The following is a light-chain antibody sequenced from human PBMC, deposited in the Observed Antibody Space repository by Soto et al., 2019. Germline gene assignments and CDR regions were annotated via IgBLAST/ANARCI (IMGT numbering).Light chain of an antibody. J-gene: IGKJ4*01. V-gene: IGKV1-5*01. Sequence: ENQVTQSPSNMSASVEDRVTITCRASQNISRWLAWYQQKPGKAPKLLIYDVSSFEGGVPSRFSGGGSGTDFTLAICSLQPDDFAPYFSQQTSIIPHRLAGVAKV. CDR3: QQTSIIPHR. CDR2: DVS. CDR1: QNISRW.